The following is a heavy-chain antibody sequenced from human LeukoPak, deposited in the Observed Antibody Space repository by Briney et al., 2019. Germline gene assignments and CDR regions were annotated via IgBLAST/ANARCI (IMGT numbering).Heavy chain of an antibody. CDR2: SNPDTGRT. J-gene: IGHJ6*03. Sequence: ASVKVSCKASGYTLTSNYMHWVRQAPGQGLEWMGWSNPDTGRTSYAQRFQGRVTMTWATSIRTAYMELSRLTSDDTAVYYCARSGGGSFSYYYYYMDVWGKGTTVTVSS. CDR3: ARSGGGSFSYYYYYMDV. V-gene: IGHV1-2*02. CDR1: GYTLTSNY. D-gene: IGHD1-26*01.